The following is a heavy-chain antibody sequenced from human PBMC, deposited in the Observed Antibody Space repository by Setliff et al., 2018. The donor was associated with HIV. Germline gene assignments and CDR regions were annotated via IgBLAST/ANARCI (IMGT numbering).Heavy chain of an antibody. Sequence: GGSLRLSCVASGFTFSNSAMTWVRQAPGKGLEWVSAIHKNGAATYYADAVKGRFTISRDNSQNTLYLQMNSLRDEDTAVYYCGRYEQRYNSGLDPWGQGTLVTVSS. CDR3: GRYEQRYNSGLDP. CDR2: IHKNGAAT. CDR1: GFTFSNSA. D-gene: IGHD6-19*01. V-gene: IGHV3-23*01. J-gene: IGHJ5*02.